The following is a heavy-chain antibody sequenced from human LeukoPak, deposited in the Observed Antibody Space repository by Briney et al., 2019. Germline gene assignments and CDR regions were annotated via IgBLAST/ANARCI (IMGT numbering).Heavy chain of an antibody. CDR3: TTFLGVAAAGK. CDR2: IKSKANGETI. Sequence: GGSLRLSCAGFGFIFSNAWMSWVRQAPGKGLEWVGRIKSKANGETIDYAAPVRGRFTISRDDSKNMVYLQVNSLKTEDTAVYYCTTFLGVAAAGKWGQGTLIIVFS. J-gene: IGHJ4*02. V-gene: IGHV3-15*01. CDR1: GFIFSNAW. D-gene: IGHD6-13*01.